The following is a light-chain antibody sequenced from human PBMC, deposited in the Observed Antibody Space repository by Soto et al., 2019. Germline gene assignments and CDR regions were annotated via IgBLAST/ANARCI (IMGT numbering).Light chain of an antibody. Sequence: EIVMTQSPATLFVSPGERATLSCRASQTVSDDLAWYQQKPGQAPRLLIYGASTRATDIPARFSGGGSGTDFTLTISSLQSEDSAIYYCQQYHDWPPLTFGPGTKVNI. V-gene: IGKV3-15*01. J-gene: IGKJ3*01. CDR3: QQYHDWPPLT. CDR2: GAS. CDR1: QTVSDD.